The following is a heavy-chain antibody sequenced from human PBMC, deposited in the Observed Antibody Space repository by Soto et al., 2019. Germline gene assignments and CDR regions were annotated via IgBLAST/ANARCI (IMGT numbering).Heavy chain of an antibody. CDR2: TYYRSNWYT. CDR3: SRAVDVWFDP. V-gene: IGHV6-1*01. J-gene: IGHJ5*02. CDR1: GDSVSSNRAT. Sequence: QSQTLSLTCAISGDSVSSNRATWIWIRQSPSRGLEWLGRTYYRSNWYTDYAVSVKGRITINPDTSKNQFSLQLNSVTPEDTAVYYCSRAVDVWFDPWGQGTLVTVSS.